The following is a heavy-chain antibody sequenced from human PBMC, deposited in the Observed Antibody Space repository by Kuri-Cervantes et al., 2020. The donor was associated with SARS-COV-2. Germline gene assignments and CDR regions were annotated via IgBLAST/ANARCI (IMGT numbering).Heavy chain of an antibody. V-gene: IGHV1-45*02. CDR3: AQGNRHEYGDLVY. CDR1: GYTFTYRY. Sequence: SVKVSCKASGYTFTYRYLHWVRQAPGQALEWMGWITPFNGNTNYAQKFQDRVTITADESTSTAYLELSSLTSEDTAVYYCAQGNRHEYGDLVYWGQGTLVTVSS. D-gene: IGHD1-14*01. J-gene: IGHJ4*02. CDR2: ITPFNGNT.